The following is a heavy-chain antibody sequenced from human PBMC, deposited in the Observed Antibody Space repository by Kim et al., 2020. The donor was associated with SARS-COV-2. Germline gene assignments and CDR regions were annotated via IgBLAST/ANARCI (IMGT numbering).Heavy chain of an antibody. V-gene: IGHV3-33*01. CDR3: ARDGRVGATTGLDY. Sequence: AASVKGRFTISRDNSKNTLYQQMNSLRAEDTAVYYCARDGRVGATTGLDYWGQGTLVTVSS. J-gene: IGHJ4*02. D-gene: IGHD1-26*01.